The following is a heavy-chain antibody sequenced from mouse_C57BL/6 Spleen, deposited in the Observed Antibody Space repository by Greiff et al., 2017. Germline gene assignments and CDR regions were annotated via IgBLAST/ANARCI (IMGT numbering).Heavy chain of an antibody. CDR3: ARHYYGSYFDY. J-gene: IGHJ2*01. V-gene: IGHV5-9*01. D-gene: IGHD1-1*01. Sequence: DVKLVESGGGLVKPGGSLKLSCAASGFTFSSYTMSWVRQTPEKRLEWVATISGGGGNTYYPDSVKGRFTISRDNAKNTLYLQMSSLRSEDTALYYCARHYYGSYFDYWGQGTTLTVSS. CDR2: ISGGGGNT. CDR1: GFTFSSYT.